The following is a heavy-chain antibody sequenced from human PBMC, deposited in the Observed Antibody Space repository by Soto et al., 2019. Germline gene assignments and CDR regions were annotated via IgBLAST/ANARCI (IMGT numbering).Heavy chain of an antibody. J-gene: IGHJ4*02. CDR3: ARDRTDQSVAFDY. Sequence: PGGSLRLSCAASGFTVSSNYMSWVRQAPGKGLEWIGSIYHSGSTYYNPSLKSRVTISVDTSKNQFSLKLSSVTAADTAVYYCARDRTDQSVAFDYWGQGTLVTVSS. D-gene: IGHD5-12*01. CDR2: IYHSGST. V-gene: IGHV4-38-2*02. CDR1: GFTVSSNY.